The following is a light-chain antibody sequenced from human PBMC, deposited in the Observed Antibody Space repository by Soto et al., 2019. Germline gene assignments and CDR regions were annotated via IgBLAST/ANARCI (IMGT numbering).Light chain of an antibody. CDR3: QQSSSTPNT. J-gene: IGKJ2*01. CDR2: AAS. CDR1: QSINSY. V-gene: IGKV1-39*01. Sequence: DIQMTQSPSSLSASVGDRVSITCRASQSINSYLNWYQQKPGNAPKLLIYAASSLQSGVPSRFSGSGSGTDFTLTISSLQPEDFATYYCQQSSSTPNTFGQGTKLEIK.